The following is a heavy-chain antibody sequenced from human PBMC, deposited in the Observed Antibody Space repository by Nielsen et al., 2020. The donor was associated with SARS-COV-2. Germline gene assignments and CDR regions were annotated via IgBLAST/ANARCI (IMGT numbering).Heavy chain of an antibody. CDR2: ISSSGSTI. D-gene: IGHD3-10*01. CDR3: ARGSMVRGVTDYYYYGMDV. V-gene: IGHV3-48*03. J-gene: IGHJ6*02. Sequence: WIRQPPGKGLEWVSYISSSGSTIYYADSVKGRFTISRDNAKNSLYLQMNSLRAEDTAVYYCARGSMVRGVTDYYYYGMDVWGQGTTVTVS.